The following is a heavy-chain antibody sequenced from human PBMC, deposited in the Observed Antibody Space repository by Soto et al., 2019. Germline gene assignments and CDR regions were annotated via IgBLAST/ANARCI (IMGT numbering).Heavy chain of an antibody. D-gene: IGHD3-22*01. Sequence: ASVKVSCNASGYTFTSYGISWVRQAPGQGLEWMGWISAYNGNTNYAQKLQGRVTMTTDTSTSTAYMELRSLRSVDTAVYYCASIDYDSSGYCYYFDYQGQLTLFPVSS. CDR2: ISAYNGNT. J-gene: IGHJ4*02. V-gene: IGHV1-18*01. CDR3: ASIDYDSSGYCYYFDY. CDR1: GYTFTSYG.